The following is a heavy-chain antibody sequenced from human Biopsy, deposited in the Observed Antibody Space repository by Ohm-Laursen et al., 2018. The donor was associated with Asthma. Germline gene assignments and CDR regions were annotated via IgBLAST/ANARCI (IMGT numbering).Heavy chain of an antibody. CDR1: GGSIISSSW. Sequence: TLSLTCPVSGGSIISSSWWSWVRQPPGKGLEWVGVIYLSGPTNYNPSLKRRVTISVDKSKNQFSLKLTSVTAADTAVYYCAKIYDRLVLYGMDVWGQGTTVTVSS. V-gene: IGHV4-4*02. CDR3: AKIYDRLVLYGMDV. J-gene: IGHJ6*02. D-gene: IGHD6-19*01. CDR2: IYLSGPT.